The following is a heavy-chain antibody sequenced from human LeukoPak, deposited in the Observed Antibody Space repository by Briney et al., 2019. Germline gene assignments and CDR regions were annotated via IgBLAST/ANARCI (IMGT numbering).Heavy chain of an antibody. CDR1: GGSISSYY. V-gene: IGHV4-4*07. D-gene: IGHD3-3*01. J-gene: IGHJ4*02. CDR2: IYTSGST. Sequence: SSGTLSLTCTVSGGSISSYYWSWIRQPAGKGLEWIGRIYTSGSTNYNPSLKSRVTMSVDTSKNQFSLKLSSVTAADTAVYYCARDRGYDFWSGYSHFDYWGQGTLVTVSS. CDR3: ARDRGYDFWSGYSHFDY.